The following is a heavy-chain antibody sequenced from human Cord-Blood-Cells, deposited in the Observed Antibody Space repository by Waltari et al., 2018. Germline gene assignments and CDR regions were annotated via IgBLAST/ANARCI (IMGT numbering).Heavy chain of an antibody. V-gene: IGHV4-34*01. D-gene: IGHD2-2*01. CDR2: IKHSGST. CDR1: GGSFSGYY. CDR3: ARGHGELLSSTSCFDY. J-gene: IGHJ4*02. Sequence: QVQLQQWGAGLLQTSETLSLNCAVYGGSFSGYYWRWIRQPPGKGLEWIGEIKHSGSTNYNPSLKSRVTISVDTSNNQFSLKLSSVTAADTAVYYCARGHGELLSSTSCFDYWGQGTLVTVSS.